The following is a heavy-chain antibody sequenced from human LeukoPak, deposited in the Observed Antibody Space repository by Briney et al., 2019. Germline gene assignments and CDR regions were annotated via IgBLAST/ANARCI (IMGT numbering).Heavy chain of an antibody. CDR1: GGSISSYY. CDR3: AASYGSGSYLRDDAFDI. D-gene: IGHD3-10*01. J-gene: IGHJ3*02. CDR2: IYYSGST. V-gene: IGHV4-59*01. Sequence: PSETLSLTCTVSGGSISSYYWSWIRQPPGKGLEWIGYIYYSGSTNYNPSLKSRVTISVDTSKNQFSLRLSSVTAADTAVYYCAASYGSGSYLRDDAFDIWGQGTMVTVSS.